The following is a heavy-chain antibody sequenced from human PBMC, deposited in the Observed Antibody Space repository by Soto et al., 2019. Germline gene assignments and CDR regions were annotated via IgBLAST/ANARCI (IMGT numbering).Heavy chain of an antibody. J-gene: IGHJ4*02. CDR3: ARGGGTIYDHQTLDY. Sequence: PGGSLRLSCAASGFTVSSNYMSWVRQAPGKGLEWVSVIYSGGSTYYADSVKGRFTISRGNSKNTLYLQMNSLRAEDTAVYYCARGGGTIYDHQTLDYWGQGTLVTVSS. CDR2: IYSGGST. D-gene: IGHD3-3*01. V-gene: IGHV3-53*01. CDR1: GFTVSSNY.